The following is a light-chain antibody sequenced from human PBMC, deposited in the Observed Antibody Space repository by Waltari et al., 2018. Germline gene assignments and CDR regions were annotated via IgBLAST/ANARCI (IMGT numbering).Light chain of an antibody. CDR1: QDISTY. J-gene: IGKJ3*01. CDR3: HQSYTTSFT. Sequence: DIQLTQSPSSLSASVGDRVTITCRASQDISTYLNWYQLRPGKAPRLLIYLASNLQSGVPSRFSGSGFGTDFTLTISSLQPEDFATYYCHQSYTTSFTFGPGTKVDIK. CDR2: LAS. V-gene: IGKV1-39*01.